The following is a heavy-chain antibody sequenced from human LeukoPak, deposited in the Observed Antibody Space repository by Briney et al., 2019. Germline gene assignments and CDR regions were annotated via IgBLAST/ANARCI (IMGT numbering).Heavy chain of an antibody. D-gene: IGHD5-18*01. CDR2: IIPIFGTA. CDR1: GGTFSSYA. V-gene: IGHV1-69*01. Sequence: ASVKVSCKASGGTFSSYAISWVRQAPGQGLEWMGGIIPIFGTANYAQKFQGRVTITADESTSTGYMELSSLRSEDTAVYYCASKRGYSYGLDYWGQGALVTVSS. J-gene: IGHJ4*02. CDR3: ASKRGYSYGLDY.